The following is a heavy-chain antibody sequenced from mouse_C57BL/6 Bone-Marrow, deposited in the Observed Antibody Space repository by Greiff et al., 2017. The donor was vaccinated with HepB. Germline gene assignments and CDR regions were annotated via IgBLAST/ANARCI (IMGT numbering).Heavy chain of an antibody. J-gene: IGHJ4*01. V-gene: IGHV5-4*03. CDR3: ARGSIVTNYYAMDY. CDR2: ISDGGSYT. CDR1: GFTFSSYA. D-gene: IGHD2-5*01. Sequence: EVKVVESGGGLVKPGGSLKLSCAASGFTFSSYAMSWVRQTPEKRLEWVATISDGGSYTYYPDNVKGRFTISRDNAKNNLYLQMSHLKSEDTAMYYCARGSIVTNYYAMDYWGQGTSVTVSS.